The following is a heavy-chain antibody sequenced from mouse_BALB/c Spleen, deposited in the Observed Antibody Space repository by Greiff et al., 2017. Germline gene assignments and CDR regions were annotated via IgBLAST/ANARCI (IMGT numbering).Heavy chain of an antibody. V-gene: IGHV1S137*01. Sequence: QVQLQQSGAELVRPGVSVKISCKGSGYTFTDYAMHWVKQSHAKSLEWIGVISTYYGDASYNQKFKGKATMTVDKSSSTAYMELARLTSEDSAIYYCARYPLSITTGALDYWGQGTTLTVSS. CDR3: ARYPLSITTGALDY. CDR1: GYTFTDYA. CDR2: ISTYYGDA. D-gene: IGHD2-4*01. J-gene: IGHJ2*01.